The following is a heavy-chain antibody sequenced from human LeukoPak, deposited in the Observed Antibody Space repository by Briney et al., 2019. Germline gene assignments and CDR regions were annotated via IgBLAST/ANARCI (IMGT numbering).Heavy chain of an antibody. V-gene: IGHV4-4*07. CDR1: GGSISSYY. CDR3: CGSGWFAGPFGY. Sequence: PSETLSLTCTVSGGSISSYYWSWIRQPAGKGLEWIGRIYTSGSTNYNPSLNSRVTISVDTSKNQFSLKLTSVTAADTAVYYCCGSGWFAGPFGYWGQGALVTVSP. J-gene: IGHJ4*02. D-gene: IGHD6-19*01. CDR2: IYTSGST.